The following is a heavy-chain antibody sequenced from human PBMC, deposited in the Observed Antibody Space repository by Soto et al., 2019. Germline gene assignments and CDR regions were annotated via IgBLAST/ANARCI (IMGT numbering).Heavy chain of an antibody. CDR3: ARHARGLAPRQYRYYYMYV. Sequence: QVQLQESGPGLVKPSETLSLTCTVSGGSISSDSYFWGWIRQPPGQGLEWLGSLYYSGTTYYNPSLDSRVTISVDTAKNQFSLKLTSLTAADTAVYYCARHARGLAPRQYRYYYMYVWGKGTTVTVSS. D-gene: IGHD6-6*01. CDR2: LYYSGTT. CDR1: GGSISSDSYF. V-gene: IGHV4-39*01. J-gene: IGHJ6*03.